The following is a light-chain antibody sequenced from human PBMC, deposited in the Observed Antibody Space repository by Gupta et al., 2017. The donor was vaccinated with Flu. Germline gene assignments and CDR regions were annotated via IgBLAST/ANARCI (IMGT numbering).Light chain of an antibody. CDR2: GAS. J-gene: IGKJ2*01. V-gene: IGKV3-20*01. Sequence: RATLSCRASQSVSSSYLAWYQQKPGQAPRLLIYGASSRATGIPDRFSGSGSGTDFTLTISRLEPEDFAMYYCQHYGSSPYTFGQGTKLEIK. CDR3: QHYGSSPYT. CDR1: QSVSSSY.